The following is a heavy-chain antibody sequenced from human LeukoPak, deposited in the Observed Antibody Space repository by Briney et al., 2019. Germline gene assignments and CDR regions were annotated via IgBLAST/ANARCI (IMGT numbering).Heavy chain of an antibody. V-gene: IGHV4-39*02. D-gene: IGHD2-2*01. CDR1: GGSISSSSYY. Sequence: SETLSPTCTVSGGSISSSSYYWGWIRQPPGKGLEWIGSIYYSGSTYYNPSLKSRVTISVDTSKNQFSLKLSSVTAADTAVYYCARERSSTNPFHPWGQGTLVTVSS. CDR2: IYYSGST. J-gene: IGHJ5*02. CDR3: ARERSSTNPFHP.